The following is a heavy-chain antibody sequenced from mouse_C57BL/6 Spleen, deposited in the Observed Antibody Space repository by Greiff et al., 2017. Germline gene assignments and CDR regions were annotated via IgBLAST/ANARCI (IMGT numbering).Heavy chain of an antibody. V-gene: IGHV1-55*01. CDR3: ARGDYYGSSYVWYFDV. J-gene: IGHJ1*03. CDR1: GYTFTSYW. D-gene: IGHD1-1*01. CDR2: IYPGSGST. Sequence: QVQLQQPGAELVKPGASVKMSCKASGYTFTSYWITWVKQRPGQGLEWIGDIYPGSGSTNYNEKFKSKATLTVDTSSSTAYIQLSSLTSEDSAVYYCARGDYYGSSYVWYFDVWGTGTTVTVSS.